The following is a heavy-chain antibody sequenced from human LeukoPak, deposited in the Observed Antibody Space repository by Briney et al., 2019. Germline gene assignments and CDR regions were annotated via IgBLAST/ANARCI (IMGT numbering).Heavy chain of an antibody. CDR1: GFTFSDYY. D-gene: IGHD1-26*01. CDR2: ISSSGGTI. CDR3: AVEGYSGTYDY. Sequence: GGSLRLSCAASGFTFSDYYMSWIRQAPGKGLEWVSYISSSGGTIYYADSVKGRFTISRDNAKNSLYLQMNSLRAEDTAVYYCAVEGYSGTYDYWGQGTLVTVSS. J-gene: IGHJ4*02. V-gene: IGHV3-11*01.